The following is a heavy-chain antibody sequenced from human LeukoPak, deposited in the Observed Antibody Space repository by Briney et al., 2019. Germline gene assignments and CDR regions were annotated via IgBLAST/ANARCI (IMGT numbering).Heavy chain of an antibody. CDR1: GYTLTELS. CDR3: ATMELLRPDYYYYYMDV. D-gene: IGHD1-26*01. Sequence: ASVKVSCKVSGYTLTELSMHWVRQALGKGLEWMGGFDPEDGETIYAQKFQGRVTMTEDTSTDTAYMELSSLRSEDTAVYYCATMELLRPDYYYYYMDVWGKGTTVTVSS. J-gene: IGHJ6*03. V-gene: IGHV1-24*01. CDR2: FDPEDGET.